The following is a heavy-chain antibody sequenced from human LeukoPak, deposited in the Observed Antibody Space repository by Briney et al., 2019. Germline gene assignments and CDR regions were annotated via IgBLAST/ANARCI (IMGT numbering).Heavy chain of an antibody. V-gene: IGHV3-72*01. CDR2: VRNKANGYRT. D-gene: IGHD2-15*01. Sequence: GGSLRLSCAASGFTLSDHYMDWVRQAPGKGLERVGRVRNKANGYRTEYAASVEGRFTVSGDASKNSLYLQMNSLKTEDTAVYYCARSGYCGAGTCYSDYFDYWGLGTLVTVSS. CDR3: ARSGYCGAGTCYSDYFDY. CDR1: GFTLSDHY. J-gene: IGHJ4*02.